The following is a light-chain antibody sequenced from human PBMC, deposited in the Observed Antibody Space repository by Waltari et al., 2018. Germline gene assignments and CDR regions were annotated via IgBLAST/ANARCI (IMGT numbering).Light chain of an antibody. CDR1: QSVSSNY. Sequence: EIVLTQSPGTLSLSPGERATLSYRASQSVSSNYLAWYQQKPGQAPRLLIYAASRRATGIPDRVSGSGSGTDFTLTISRLEPEDFAVYYCHQYGSSPNTFGQGTKLDIK. V-gene: IGKV3-20*01. J-gene: IGKJ2*01. CDR3: HQYGSSPNT. CDR2: AAS.